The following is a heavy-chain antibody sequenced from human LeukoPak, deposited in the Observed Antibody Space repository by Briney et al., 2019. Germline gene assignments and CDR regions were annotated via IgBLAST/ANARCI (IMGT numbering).Heavy chain of an antibody. CDR3: ARTARLLDY. J-gene: IGHJ4*02. CDR2: IGPDGTDT. CDR1: GITFSDVY. Sequence: GGSLRLSCVASGITFSDVYMTWIRQAPGRRPQWVSYIGPDGTDTVYADSVKGRFTISRDNAQKSLYLQMNNLRADDTAVYYCARTARLLDYWGQGTLVTVSS. V-gene: IGHV3-11*01.